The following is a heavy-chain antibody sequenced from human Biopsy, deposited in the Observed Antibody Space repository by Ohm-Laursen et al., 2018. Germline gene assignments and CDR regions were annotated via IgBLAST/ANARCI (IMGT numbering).Heavy chain of an antibody. CDR1: GDSISSYY. CDR2: VYYTGST. D-gene: IGHD3-22*01. V-gene: IGHV4-59*01. Sequence: DTLSLTCTVSGDSISSYYWSWIRQPPGKGLEWIGYVYYTGSTDYNPSLQSRVTISVDTSKNHFSLRLRSVTPADTAIYYCARDRGFYSDRTVPGYFDLWGRGTLVTVSS. CDR3: ARDRGFYSDRTVPGYFDL. J-gene: IGHJ2*01.